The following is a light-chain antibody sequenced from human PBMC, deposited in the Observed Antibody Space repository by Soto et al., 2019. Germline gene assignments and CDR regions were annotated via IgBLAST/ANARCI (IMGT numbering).Light chain of an antibody. CDR2: AAS. CDR3: QYLNSFPLT. Sequence: DIQLTQSPSFLSASVGDRVTITCRASQGISSYLAWYQQKPGKAPKLLIYAASTLQSGVPSRFSGSGSGTEFTLTISSLQPEDFAVYYCQYLNSFPLTFGGGTKVDI. V-gene: IGKV1-9*01. J-gene: IGKJ4*01. CDR1: QGISSY.